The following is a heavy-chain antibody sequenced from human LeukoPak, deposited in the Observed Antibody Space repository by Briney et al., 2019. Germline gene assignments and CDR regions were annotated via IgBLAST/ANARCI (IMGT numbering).Heavy chain of an antibody. Sequence: SETLSLTCAVYGGSFSGYYWSWIRQLPGKGLEWIGEINHSGSTNYNPSLKSRVTISVDTSKNQFSLKLISVSAADTAVYYCARRGDFHDFWGQGTLVTVSS. V-gene: IGHV4-34*01. CDR2: INHSGST. CDR1: GGSFSGYY. J-gene: IGHJ4*02. CDR3: ARRGDFHDF. D-gene: IGHD3/OR15-3a*01.